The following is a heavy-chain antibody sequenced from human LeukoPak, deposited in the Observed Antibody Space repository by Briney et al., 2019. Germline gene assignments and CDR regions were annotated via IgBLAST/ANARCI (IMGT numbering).Heavy chain of an antibody. V-gene: IGHV4-34*01. Sequence: SETLSLTCAVYGGSFSGYYWSWIRQSPGKGLEWIGEIHPSGSLHYNPSLKSRVTISVDTSKNQFSLKLSSVTAADTAVYYCAREYGDDNWFDPWGQGTLVTVSS. CDR1: GGSFSGYY. D-gene: IGHD4-17*01. CDR3: AREYGDDNWFDP. J-gene: IGHJ5*02. CDR2: IHPSGSL.